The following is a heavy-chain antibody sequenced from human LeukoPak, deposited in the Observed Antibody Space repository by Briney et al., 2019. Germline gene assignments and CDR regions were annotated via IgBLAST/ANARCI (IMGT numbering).Heavy chain of an antibody. CDR3: ARGYCSSTSCSPGGYWFDP. J-gene: IGHJ5*02. D-gene: IGHD2-2*01. Sequence: SVKVSCKASGGTFSSYAISWVRQAPGQGLEWMGGITPIFGTANYAQKFQGRVTITTDESTSTAYMELSSLRSEDTAVYYCARGYCSSTSCSPGGYWFDPWGQGTLVTVSS. V-gene: IGHV1-69*05. CDR2: ITPIFGTA. CDR1: GGTFSSYA.